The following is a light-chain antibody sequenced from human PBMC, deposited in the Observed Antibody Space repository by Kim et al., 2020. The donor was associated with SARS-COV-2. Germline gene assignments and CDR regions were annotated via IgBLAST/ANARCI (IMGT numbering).Light chain of an antibody. Sequence: EIVLTQSPATLSLSPGETATLSCRASQNVRNYLGWYQHKPGQAPRLLIYSVSSRVAGIPARFSGSGSGTDFTLTISSLESEDFAVYYCQQRYTWPGTFGLGTKVDIK. CDR1: QNVRNY. CDR3: QQRYTWPGT. J-gene: IGKJ1*01. CDR2: SVS. V-gene: IGKV3-11*01.